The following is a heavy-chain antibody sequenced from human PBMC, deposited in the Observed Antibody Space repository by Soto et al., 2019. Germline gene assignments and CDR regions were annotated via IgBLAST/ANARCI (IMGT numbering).Heavy chain of an antibody. D-gene: IGHD2-2*01. CDR2: ISSNSAYI. CDR1: GFTFRSFA. Sequence: GGSLRLSCAASGFTFRSFAMDWVRQAPGKGLEWVSTISSNSAYIYYTDALRGRFTISRDNAKNSLHLQMNSLRAEDAAVYYCTRDESRDTRDPGWFDPWGQGTLVTVSS. J-gene: IGHJ5*02. CDR3: TRDESRDTRDPGWFDP. V-gene: IGHV3-21*01.